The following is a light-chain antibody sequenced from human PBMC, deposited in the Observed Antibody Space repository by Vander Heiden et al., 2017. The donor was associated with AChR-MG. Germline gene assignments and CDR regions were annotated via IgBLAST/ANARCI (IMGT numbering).Light chain of an antibody. V-gene: IGKV3-15*01. J-gene: IGKJ1*01. Sequence: EIVMTQSPATLSVSPGERATLSCRASQSVSSNLAWYQQKPGQAPRLLIYSAPTCSSVAVGSGTEFTLTISSLQSEDFAVYCCQQYNSWPWTFGQGTKVEIK. CDR3: QQYNSWPWT. CDR2: SAP. CDR1: QSVSSN.